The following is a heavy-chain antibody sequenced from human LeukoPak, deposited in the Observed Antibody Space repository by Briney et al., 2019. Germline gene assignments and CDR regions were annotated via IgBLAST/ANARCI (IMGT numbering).Heavy chain of an antibody. CDR1: GYTFTGYY. J-gene: IGHJ6*03. CDR2: INPNSGGT. D-gene: IGHD6-6*01. CDR3: ARVTRAARQVNNYYYYMDV. Sequence: ASVRVSCKASGYTFTGYYMHWVRQAPGQGLEWMGRINPNSGGTNYAQKFQGRVTMTRDTSISTAYMELSRLRSDDTAVYYCARVTRAARQVNNYYYYMDVGGKGTTVTVSS. V-gene: IGHV1-2*06.